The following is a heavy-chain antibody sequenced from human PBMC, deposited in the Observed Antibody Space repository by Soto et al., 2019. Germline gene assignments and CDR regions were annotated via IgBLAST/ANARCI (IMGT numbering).Heavy chain of an antibody. V-gene: IGHV3-30*18. Sequence: QVQLVESGGGVVQPGRSLRLSCEASGFTFSSYAMHWVRQAPGKGLEWVAVISHDGNVNYYSESVKGRFTMSRDNSKDTLYLQMDSLRTEETAVYFCAKDEYWESHFYYFMDLWGKGTTVTVSS. CDR3: AKDEYWESHFYYFMDL. CDR1: GFTFSSYA. J-gene: IGHJ6*03. CDR2: ISHDGNVN. D-gene: IGHD2-8*02.